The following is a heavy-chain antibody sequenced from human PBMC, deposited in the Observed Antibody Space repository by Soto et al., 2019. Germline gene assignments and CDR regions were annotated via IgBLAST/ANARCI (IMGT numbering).Heavy chain of an antibody. CDR2: INHSGST. CDR1: GGSISSGGYY. CDR3: ARVLAVAGTKLPSFDY. J-gene: IGHJ4*02. Sequence: SETLSLTCTVSGGSISSGGYYWSWIRQHPGKGLEWIGEINHSGSTNYNPSLKSRVTISVDTSKNQFSLKLSSVTAADTAVYYCARVLAVAGTKLPSFDYWGQGTLVTVSS. D-gene: IGHD6-19*01. V-gene: IGHV4-39*07.